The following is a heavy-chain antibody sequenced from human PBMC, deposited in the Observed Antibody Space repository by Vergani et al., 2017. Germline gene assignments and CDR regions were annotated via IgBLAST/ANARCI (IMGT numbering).Heavy chain of an antibody. D-gene: IGHD6-19*01. CDR2: IYYSENK. CDR1: GGSITYGAFY. Sequence: QLQLQESGPGLVKPSETLSLTCTVSGGSITYGAFYWGWIRQSPGKGLEWIGSIYYSENKFYNPSLESRVTLSIDTTKNQFSLKLKSVTAADTAVYYCARDSLAVAGTVYWGQGTLVTVSS. J-gene: IGHJ4*02. CDR3: ARDSLAVAGTVY. V-gene: IGHV4-39*02.